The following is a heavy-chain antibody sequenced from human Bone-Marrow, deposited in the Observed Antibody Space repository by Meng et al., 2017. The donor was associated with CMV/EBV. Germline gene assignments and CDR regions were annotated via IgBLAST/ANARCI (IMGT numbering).Heavy chain of an antibody. V-gene: IGHV3-20*04. J-gene: IGHJ4*02. CDR1: GFNFDDYG. Sequence: GGSLRLSCAATGFNFDDYGMSWVRQGPGKGLEWVSGINWNGGHTDYTDSVKGRFTISRDNARNSLYLQLNSLRAEDTAVYYCAKIAASDYWGQGTLVTVSS. CDR2: INWNGGHT. CDR3: AKIAASDY. D-gene: IGHD6-25*01.